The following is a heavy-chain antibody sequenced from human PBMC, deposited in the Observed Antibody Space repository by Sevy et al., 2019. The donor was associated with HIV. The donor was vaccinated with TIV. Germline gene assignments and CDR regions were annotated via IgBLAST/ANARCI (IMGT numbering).Heavy chain of an antibody. CDR1: GGTFSSYA. CDR2: IIPIFGTA. Sequence: ASVKVSCKASGGTFSSYAISWVRQAPGQGLEWMGGIIPIFGTANHAQKFQGRVTITADESTGTAYMELSSLRSEDTAVYYCARDASRYDSSGYLDYWGQGTLVTVSS. D-gene: IGHD3-22*01. J-gene: IGHJ4*02. V-gene: IGHV1-69*13. CDR3: ARDASRYDSSGYLDY.